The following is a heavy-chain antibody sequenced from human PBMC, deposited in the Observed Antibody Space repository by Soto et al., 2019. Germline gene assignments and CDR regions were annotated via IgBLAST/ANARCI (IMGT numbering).Heavy chain of an antibody. CDR1: GYSFTSYW. CDR3: ASLGPSSGYYDDAFDI. CDR2: IYPGDSDT. J-gene: IGHJ3*02. D-gene: IGHD3-22*01. Sequence: GESLKISCKGSGYSFTSYWIGWVRQMPGKGLEWMGIIYPGDSDTRYSPSFQGQVTISADKSNSTAYLQWSSLKASDIAMYYCASLGPSSGYYDDAFDIWGQGTMVTVS. V-gene: IGHV5-51*01.